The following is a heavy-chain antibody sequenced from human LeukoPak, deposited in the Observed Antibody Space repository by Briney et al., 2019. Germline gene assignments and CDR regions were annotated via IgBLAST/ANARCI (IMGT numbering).Heavy chain of an antibody. D-gene: IGHD3-16*02. CDR3: ARVNVMITFGGVIARITWFDP. Sequence: SETLSLTCAVYGGSFSGYYWSWIRQPPGKGLEWIGEINHSGSTNYNPSLKSRVTTSVDTSKNQFSLQLSSVTAADTAVYYCARVNVMITFGGVIARITWFDPWGQGTLVTVSS. V-gene: IGHV4-34*01. CDR2: INHSGST. J-gene: IGHJ5*02. CDR1: GGSFSGYY.